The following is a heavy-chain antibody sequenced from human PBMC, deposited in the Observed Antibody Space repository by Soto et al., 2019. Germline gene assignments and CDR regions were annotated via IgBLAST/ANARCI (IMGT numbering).Heavy chain of an antibody. CDR1: GFTFSYYW. J-gene: IGHJ4*02. CDR2: INSDGTST. CDR3: ARDKAAAGIFDY. D-gene: IGHD6-13*01. Sequence: EVQLVESGGGLVRPGGSLRLSCAASGFTFSYYWMHWVRQAPGKGLVWVSRINSDGTSTTYADSVKGRFTISRDNAKNTLYLQMNSLRAEDTAVYSCARDKAAAGIFDYWGQGTLVTVSS. V-gene: IGHV3-74*01.